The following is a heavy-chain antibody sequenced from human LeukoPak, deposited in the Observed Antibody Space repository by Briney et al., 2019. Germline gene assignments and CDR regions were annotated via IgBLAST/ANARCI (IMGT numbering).Heavy chain of an antibody. CDR2: VSYDGSDK. CDR1: GFTFRSYG. J-gene: IGHJ4*02. Sequence: SLRLSCAASGFTFRSYGMQWVRQAPGMGLEWVAVVSYDGSDKYYGDSVKGRFTISRDNSKNTVYLQMNSLRPDDTAVYYCAKIQGSSGYYPDYWGQGTLVTVSS. CDR3: AKIQGSSGYYPDY. V-gene: IGHV3-30*18. D-gene: IGHD3-22*01.